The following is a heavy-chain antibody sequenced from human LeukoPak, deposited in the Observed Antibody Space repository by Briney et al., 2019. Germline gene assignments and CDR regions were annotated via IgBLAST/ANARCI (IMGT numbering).Heavy chain of an antibody. V-gene: IGHV4-39*07. CDR3: ARNAYYSADY. CDR1: GGSISSSYSY. D-gene: IGHD2/OR15-2a*01. J-gene: IGHJ4*02. CDR2: IYYSGST. Sequence: SETLSLTCTVSGGSISSSYSYWGWIRQPPGKGLEWIGNIYYSGSTYYSPSLKSRVTISVDKSKNQFSVMLTPVTAADTAVYYCARNAYYSADYWGQGTLVTVSS.